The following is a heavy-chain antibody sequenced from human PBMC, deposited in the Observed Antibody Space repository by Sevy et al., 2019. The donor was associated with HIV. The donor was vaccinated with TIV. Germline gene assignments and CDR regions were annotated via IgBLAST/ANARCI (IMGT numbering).Heavy chain of an antibody. D-gene: IGHD5-18*01. CDR3: AKKMGGGSGMAFLVDY. CDR1: GFTFSNFA. V-gene: IGHV3-23*01. J-gene: IGHJ4*02. CDR2: ISGTGDYK. Sequence: GGSLRLSCAASGFTFSNFAMGWVRQAPGKGLDWISVISGTGDYKYYADSVKGRFTISRDNSKNTLSLQMNSLRAEDTAIFYCAKKMGGGSGMAFLVDYWGQGTLDTVSS.